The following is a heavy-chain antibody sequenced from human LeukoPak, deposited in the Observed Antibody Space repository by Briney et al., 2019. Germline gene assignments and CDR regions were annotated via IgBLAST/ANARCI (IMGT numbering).Heavy chain of an antibody. CDR1: GYSFTSYW. V-gene: IGHV5-51*01. CDR2: IYPGDSDT. Sequence: GESLKISCKGSGYSFTSYWIGWVRQMPGKGLGWMGIIYPGDSDTRYSPSFQGQVTISADKSISTAYLQWSSLKASDTAMYYCARTYYYDSGGLKFDYWGQGTLVTVSS. CDR3: ARTYYYDSGGLKFDY. J-gene: IGHJ4*02. D-gene: IGHD3-22*01.